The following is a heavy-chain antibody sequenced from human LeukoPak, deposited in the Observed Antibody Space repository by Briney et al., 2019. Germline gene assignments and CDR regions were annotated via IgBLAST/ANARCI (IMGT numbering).Heavy chain of an antibody. J-gene: IGHJ6*02. CDR2: IDRDGSER. V-gene: IGHV3-7*03. CDR3: ARRNAMDV. Sequence: GGSLRLSCAASGFTFSNYWMTWVRQAPGKGLEWVANIDRDGSERYYMDSVKGRFTISRDDAKSSLYLQMNSLRAEDTAVYYCARRNAMDVWGQGTTVIVFS. CDR1: GFTFSNYW.